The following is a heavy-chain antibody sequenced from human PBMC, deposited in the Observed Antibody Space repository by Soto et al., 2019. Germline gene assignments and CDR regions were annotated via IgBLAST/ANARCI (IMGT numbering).Heavy chain of an antibody. V-gene: IGHV4-61*01. CDR3: ARGSGPNDAFDI. D-gene: IGHD2-15*01. J-gene: IGHJ3*02. CDR1: GVSVSSGSYY. CDR2: IYYSGST. Sequence: PSETLSLTCTVSGVSVSSGSYYWSWIRQPPGKGLEWIGYIYYSGSTNYNPSLKSRVTISVDTSKNQFSLKLSSVTAADTAVYYCARGSGPNDAFDIWGQGTMVTVSS.